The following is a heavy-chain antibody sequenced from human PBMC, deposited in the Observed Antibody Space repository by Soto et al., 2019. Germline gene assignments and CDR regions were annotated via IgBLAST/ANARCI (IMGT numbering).Heavy chain of an antibody. CDR2: IIPIFGTA. J-gene: IGHJ3*02. CDR3: ARLPYYDSSGYYYRIAFDI. Sequence: QVQLVQSGAEVKKPGSSVKVSCKASGGTFSSYAISWVRQAPGQGLEWMGGIIPIFGTANYAQKFQGRVTITADESTSTAYMELGSLRAEDTGVYYCARLPYYDSSGYYYRIAFDIWGQVTIVTVSS. D-gene: IGHD3-22*01. CDR1: GGTFSSYA. V-gene: IGHV1-69*01.